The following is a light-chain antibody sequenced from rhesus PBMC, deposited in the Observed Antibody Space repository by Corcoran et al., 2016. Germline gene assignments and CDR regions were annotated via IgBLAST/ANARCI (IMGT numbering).Light chain of an antibody. CDR2: YDS. V-gene: IGKV1-37*01. J-gene: IGKJ2*01. Sequence: DIQMTQSPSSLSASVGDRVTITWRASQGIRSLLAWYQQKPGKAPKPLIHYDSNLESGVPSRFSGSGSGTDFTLTISSLQPEVFATYYCHQYNSDPSSFGQGTKVEIK. CDR3: HQYNSDPSS. CDR1: QGIRSL.